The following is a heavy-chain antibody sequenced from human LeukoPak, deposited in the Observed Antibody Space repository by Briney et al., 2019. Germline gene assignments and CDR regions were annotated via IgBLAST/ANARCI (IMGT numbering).Heavy chain of an antibody. D-gene: IGHD6-19*01. Sequence: PGGSLRLSCAASGFSFRSHGMNWVRQDPGKGLEWVSYITSSGSSIYYADSVKGRFTISRDNAKNSLYLQMNSLRAEDTAVYYCARDVATSGWATFYWGPGTLVTVSS. CDR1: GFSFRSHG. CDR3: ARDVATSGWATFY. J-gene: IGHJ4*02. V-gene: IGHV3-48*01. CDR2: ITSSGSSI.